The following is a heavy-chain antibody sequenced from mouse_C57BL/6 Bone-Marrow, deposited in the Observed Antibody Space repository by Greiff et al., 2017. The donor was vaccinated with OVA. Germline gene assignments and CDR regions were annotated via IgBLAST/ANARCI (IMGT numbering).Heavy chain of an antibody. J-gene: IGHJ3*01. CDR1: GFTFSDFY. D-gene: IGHD6-1*01. Sequence: EVQVVESGGGLVQSGRSLRLSCATSGFTFSDFYMEWVRQATGKGLEWIAASRNKANDYTTEYSASVKGRFIVSRDTSQSILYLQMNALRALDTAIFFCARDQGHVWVWFAYWGHEPLVSVSS. CDR3: ARDQGHVWVWFAY. V-gene: IGHV7-1*01. CDR2: SRNKANDYTT.